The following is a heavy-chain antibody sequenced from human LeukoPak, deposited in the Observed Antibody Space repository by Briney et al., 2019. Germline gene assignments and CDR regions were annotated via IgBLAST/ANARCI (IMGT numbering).Heavy chain of an antibody. CDR3: ASPMVYDTYYYYHGMDV. J-gene: IGHJ6*02. V-gene: IGHV1-69*13. CDR2: IIPIFGTA. Sequence: GASVKVSCTASGGTFSSYAISWVRQAPGQGLEWMGGIIPIFGTANYAQKFQGRVTITADESTSTAYMELSSLRSEDTAVYYCASPMVYDTYYYYHGMDVWGQGTTVTVSS. CDR1: GGTFSSYA. D-gene: IGHD2-8*01.